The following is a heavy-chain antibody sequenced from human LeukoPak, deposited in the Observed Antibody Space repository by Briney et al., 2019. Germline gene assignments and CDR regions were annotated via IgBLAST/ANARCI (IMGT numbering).Heavy chain of an antibody. CDR2: IIPILGIA. Sequence: ASVKVSCKASGGTFSSYAISWVRQAPGQGLEWMGRIIPILGIANYAQKFQGRVTITADKSTSTAYMELSSLRSEDTAVYYCARSKSREMATMRYYYYYGMDVWGQGTTVTVSS. D-gene: IGHD5-24*01. V-gene: IGHV1-69*04. CDR3: ARSKSREMATMRYYYYYGMDV. CDR1: GGTFSSYA. J-gene: IGHJ6*02.